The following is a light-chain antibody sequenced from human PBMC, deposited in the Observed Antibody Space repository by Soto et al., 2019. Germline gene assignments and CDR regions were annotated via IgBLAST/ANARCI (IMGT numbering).Light chain of an antibody. Sequence: EIVMTQSPATLSVSPGEIATLSCRASQTVRNSYLAWYQQKPGQAPRLLIFAASTRAPGIPDRFSGSGSGADFTLTISSLRSEDFAVYYCQQFSNLPLTFGGGTKVEIK. CDR3: QQFSNLPLT. V-gene: IGKV3D-15*01. CDR2: AAS. J-gene: IGKJ4*01. CDR1: QTVRNSY.